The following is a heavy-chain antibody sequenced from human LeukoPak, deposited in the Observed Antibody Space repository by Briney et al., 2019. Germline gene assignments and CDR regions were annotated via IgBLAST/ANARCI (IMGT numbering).Heavy chain of an antibody. Sequence: GGSLRLPCAASGFTFSSYAMSGVRQAPGKGLEWVSAISGSGGSTYYADSVKGRFTISRDNSKNTLYLQMNSLRAEDTAVYYCAKDVSAFWSGYYTESGYFDYWGQGTLVTVSS. CDR3: AKDVSAFWSGYYTESGYFDY. V-gene: IGHV3-23*01. J-gene: IGHJ4*02. CDR2: ISGSGGST. D-gene: IGHD3-3*01. CDR1: GFTFSSYA.